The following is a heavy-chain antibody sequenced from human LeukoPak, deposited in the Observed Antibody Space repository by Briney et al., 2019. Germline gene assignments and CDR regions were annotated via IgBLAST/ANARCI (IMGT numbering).Heavy chain of an antibody. V-gene: IGHV3-21*01. J-gene: IGHJ4*02. CDR2: FGTRSTSV. CDR3: AREVSEGFDF. CDR1: EFTFSGYS. D-gene: IGHD3-22*01. Sequence: GGSLRLSCTASEFTFSGYSMNWIRQAPGKGLEWVSSFGTRSTSVYHAGSVKGRFAISRDNAKNSLYLQMNSLRAEDTALYYCAREVSEGFDFWGQGTLVTVSS.